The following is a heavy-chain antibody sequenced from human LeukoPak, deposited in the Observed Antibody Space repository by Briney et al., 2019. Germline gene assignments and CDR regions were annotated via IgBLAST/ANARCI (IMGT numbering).Heavy chain of an antibody. J-gene: IGHJ3*02. CDR1: GFTFITHS. D-gene: IGHD3-10*01. V-gene: IGHV3-21*01. CDR2: ISGRSVFI. CDR3: TRDQSVRYAFDI. Sequence: GGSLRLSCEASGFTFITHSMGWVRQAPGKGLEWVSSISGRSVFISYTDSVKGRFTISRDNARDSLFLELSSLRPEDTAVYYCTRDQSVRYAFDIWGQGSLVTVSS.